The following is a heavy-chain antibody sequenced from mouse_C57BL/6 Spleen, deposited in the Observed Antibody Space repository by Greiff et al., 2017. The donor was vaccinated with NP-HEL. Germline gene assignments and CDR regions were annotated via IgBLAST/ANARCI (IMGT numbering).Heavy chain of an antibody. D-gene: IGHD2-3*01. CDR2: IDPSDSYT. CDR1: GYTFTSYW. Sequence: QVQLQQPGAELVMPGASVKLSCKASGYTFTSYWMHWVKQRPGQGLEWIGEIDPSDSYTNYNQKFKGKSTLTVDKSSSTAYMKLSSLTSEDSAVYYCARKDGYYVFFDYWGQGTTLTVSS. CDR3: ARKDGYYVFFDY. J-gene: IGHJ2*01. V-gene: IGHV1-69*01.